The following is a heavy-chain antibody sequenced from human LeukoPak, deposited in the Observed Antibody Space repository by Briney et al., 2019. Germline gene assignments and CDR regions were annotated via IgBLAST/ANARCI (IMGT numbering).Heavy chain of an antibody. CDR2: ISGSGGST. J-gene: IGHJ3*02. Sequence: GGSLRLSCAASGFTFSSYAMSWVRQAPWKGLEWVSAISGSGGSTYYADSVKGRFTISRDNSKNTLYLLMNSLRAEDTAVYYCAKVGPNWNDALAFDIWGQGTMVTVSS. CDR3: AKVGPNWNDALAFDI. D-gene: IGHD1-20*01. V-gene: IGHV3-23*01. CDR1: GFTFSSYA.